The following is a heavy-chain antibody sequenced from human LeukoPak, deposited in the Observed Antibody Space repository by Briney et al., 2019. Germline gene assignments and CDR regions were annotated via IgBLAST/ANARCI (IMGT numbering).Heavy chain of an antibody. CDR2: VNTDTHET. J-gene: IGHJ4*02. V-gene: IGHV1-18*01. Sequence: ASVKVSCKASGYTFNTYGINWVRQAPGQGLEWMGWVNTDTHETYYAQKFQGRITMATDTSTSTAYLELGSLTSDDTAVYYCARKDCSGDCYLLKYWDQGTLVTVSS. CDR1: GYTFNTYG. D-gene: IGHD2-21*02. CDR3: ARKDCSGDCYLLKY.